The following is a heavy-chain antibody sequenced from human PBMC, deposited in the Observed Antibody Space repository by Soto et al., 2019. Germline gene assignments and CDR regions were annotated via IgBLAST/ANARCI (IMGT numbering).Heavy chain of an antibody. D-gene: IGHD4-17*01. CDR3: ARDPESFDYGDYGGPGY. CDR1: GFTFSSFG. V-gene: IGHV3-33*01. Sequence: QVQLVESGGGVVQPGRSLRLSCAASGFTFSSFGMHWVRQAPGKGLEWVALIWYDGSNNFYGDSVKGRFIISRDNAKNTLYLQMNSLRVEDTAVYYCARDPESFDYGDYGGPGYWGQGTLVTVSS. CDR2: IWYDGSNN. J-gene: IGHJ4*02.